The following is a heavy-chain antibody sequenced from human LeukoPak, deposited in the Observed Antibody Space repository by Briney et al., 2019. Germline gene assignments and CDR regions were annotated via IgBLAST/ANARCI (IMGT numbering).Heavy chain of an antibody. D-gene: IGHD2-15*01. CDR1: GYTFTSYY. V-gene: IGHV1-46*01. Sequence: VASVKVSCKASGYTFTSYYMHWVRQAPGQGLEWMGIINPSGGSTSYAQKFQGRVTMTRDTSTSTVYMELSSLRSEDTAVYYCARDSVSRYCSGGSCYTLYYYYYMDVWGKGTTVTVSS. CDR3: ARDSVSRYCSGGSCYTLYYYYYMDV. J-gene: IGHJ6*03. CDR2: INPSGGST.